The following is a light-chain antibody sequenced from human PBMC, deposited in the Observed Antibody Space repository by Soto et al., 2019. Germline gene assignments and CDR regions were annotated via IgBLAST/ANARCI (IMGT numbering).Light chain of an antibody. CDR1: QSVSSSY. CDR2: GAS. J-gene: IGKJ1*01. CDR3: QQYGSSLGT. Sequence: IVMTQSPGTLSLSPGERATLYCRASQSVSSSYLAWYHQKPGQAPRLLIYGASSRATGIPDRFSGSGSGTDLTLIISRLEPEDFAVYYGQQYGSSLGTFGQGTNVESK. V-gene: IGKV3-20*01.